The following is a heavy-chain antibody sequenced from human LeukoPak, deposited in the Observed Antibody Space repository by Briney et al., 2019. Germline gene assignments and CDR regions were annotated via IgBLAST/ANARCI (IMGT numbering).Heavy chain of an antibody. Sequence: GASVKVSCKASGYTFTSYGISWVRQAPGQGLEWMGWISAYNGNTNYAQKLQGRVTMTTDTSTSTAYMELRSLRSDDTAVYYCARAPLASGFSLYMDVWGKGTTVTVSS. CDR1: GYTFTSYG. CDR2: ISAYNGNT. CDR3: ARAPLASGFSLYMDV. J-gene: IGHJ6*03. D-gene: IGHD5-12*01. V-gene: IGHV1-18*01.